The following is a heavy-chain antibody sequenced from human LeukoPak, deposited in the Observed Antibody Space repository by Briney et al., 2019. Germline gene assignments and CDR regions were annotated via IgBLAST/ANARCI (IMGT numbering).Heavy chain of an antibody. D-gene: IGHD2-15*01. Sequence: PGRSLRLSCAASGFTFSSYSMNWVRQAPGKGLEWVSYISSSSSTIYYADSVKGRFTISRDNAKNSLYLQMNSLRAEDTAVYYCAKGGRSGNRGWFDPWGQGTLVTVSS. CDR2: ISSSSSTI. CDR3: AKGGRSGNRGWFDP. CDR1: GFTFSSYS. J-gene: IGHJ5*02. V-gene: IGHV3-48*01.